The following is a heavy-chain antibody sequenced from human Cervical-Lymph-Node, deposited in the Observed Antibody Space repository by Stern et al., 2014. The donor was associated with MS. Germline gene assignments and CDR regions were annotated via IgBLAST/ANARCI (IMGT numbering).Heavy chain of an antibody. V-gene: IGHV4-31*03. CDR1: GGSISSGGYY. CDR2: IYYSGST. D-gene: IGHD2-15*01. J-gene: IGHJ6*02. CDR3: ARLYCSGGSCYSDSYYYYGMDV. Sequence: QLQESGPGLVKPSQTLSLTCTVSGGSISSGGYYWSWIRQHPGKGLEWIGYIYYSGSTYYNPSLKSRVTISVDTSKNQFSLKLSSVTAADTAVYYCARLYCSGGSCYSDSYYYYGMDVWGQGTTVTVSS.